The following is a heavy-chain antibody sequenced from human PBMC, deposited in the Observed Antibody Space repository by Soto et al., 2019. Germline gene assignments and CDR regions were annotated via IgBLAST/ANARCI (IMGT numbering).Heavy chain of an antibody. J-gene: IGHJ6*02. D-gene: IGHD6-13*01. CDR2: INTNTGNP. Sequence: ASVKVSCKASGYTFTSYAMNWVRQAPGQGLEWMGWINTNTGNPTYAQGFTGRFVFSLDTSVSTAYLQICSLKAEDTAVYYCATGRHQYRSPSQSYYYGMDVWGQGTTVTVSS. CDR1: GYTFTSYA. V-gene: IGHV7-4-1*01. CDR3: ATGRHQYRSPSQSYYYGMDV.